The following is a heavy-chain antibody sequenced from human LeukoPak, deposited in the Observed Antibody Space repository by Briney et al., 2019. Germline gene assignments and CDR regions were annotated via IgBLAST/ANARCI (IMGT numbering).Heavy chain of an antibody. CDR3: ARDPSGYNGYDSNFDY. D-gene: IGHD5-12*01. Sequence: PSETLSLTCAVYGGSFSGYYWSWIRQPPGKGLEWVANIKQDGTEKYYVDSVEGRFTISRDNAKHSLYLQMNSLRAEDTAVYYCARDPSGYNGYDSNFDYWGRGTLVTVSS. CDR2: IKQDGTEK. CDR1: GGSFSGYY. V-gene: IGHV3-7*01. J-gene: IGHJ4*02.